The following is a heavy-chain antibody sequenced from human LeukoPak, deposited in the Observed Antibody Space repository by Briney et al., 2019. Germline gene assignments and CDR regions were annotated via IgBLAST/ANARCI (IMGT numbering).Heavy chain of an antibody. J-gene: IGHJ4*02. Sequence: GGSLRPSCAASGFTFSSYGMHWVRQAPGKGLEWVAFIRYDGSNKYYADSVKGRFTISRDNSKNTLYLQMNSLRAEDTAVYYCAKDAYYDFWSGYSTRTYYFDYWGQGTLVTVSS. CDR2: IRYDGSNK. CDR1: GFTFSSYG. CDR3: AKDAYYDFWSGYSTRTYYFDY. V-gene: IGHV3-30*02. D-gene: IGHD3-3*01.